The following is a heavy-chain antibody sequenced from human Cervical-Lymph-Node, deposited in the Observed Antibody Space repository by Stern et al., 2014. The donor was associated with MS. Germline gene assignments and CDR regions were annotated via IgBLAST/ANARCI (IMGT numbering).Heavy chain of an antibody. J-gene: IGHJ4*02. CDR3: AHRRDGRVDATRLHFYFDY. V-gene: IGHV2-5*09. D-gene: IGHD2-15*01. Sequence: QVTLRESGPTLVKPTQTLTLTCTFSGFSLSTSGVGVGWIRQPPGKSLEWLALIYWDDDKRYCPSLKSILNSTKDPAKNQVVLTMTNMDPVDTATYYCAHRRDGRVDATRLHFYFDYWGQGTLVTVSS. CDR1: GFSLSTSGVG. CDR2: IYWDDDK.